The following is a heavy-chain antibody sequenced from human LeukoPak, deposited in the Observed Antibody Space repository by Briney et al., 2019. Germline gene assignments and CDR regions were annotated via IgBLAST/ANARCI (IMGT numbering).Heavy chain of an antibody. J-gene: IGHJ5*02. CDR1: GFTFSSYA. CDR2: ISYDGSNK. D-gene: IGHD6-13*01. V-gene: IGHV3-30-3*01. Sequence: PGGSLRLSCAASGFTFSSYAMHWVRQAPGKGLEWVAVISYDGSNKYYADSVKGRFTISRDNSKNTLYLQMNSLRAEDTAVYYCARGVQQQLVLRFDPWGQGTLVTVSS. CDR3: ARGVQQQLVLRFDP.